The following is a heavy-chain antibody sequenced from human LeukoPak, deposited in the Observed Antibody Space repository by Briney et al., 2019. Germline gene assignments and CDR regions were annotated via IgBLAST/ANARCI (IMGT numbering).Heavy chain of an antibody. J-gene: IGHJ4*02. CDR2: IYYSGST. CDR1: GGSISSYY. Sequence: SETLSLTCTVSGGSISSYYWSWIRQPPGKGLEWIGYIYYSGSTNYNPSLKSRVTISVDTSKNQFSLKLSSVTAADTAVYYCARERGGWYVHKPFDYWGQGTLVTVSS. V-gene: IGHV4-59*01. D-gene: IGHD6-19*01. CDR3: ARERGGWYVHKPFDY.